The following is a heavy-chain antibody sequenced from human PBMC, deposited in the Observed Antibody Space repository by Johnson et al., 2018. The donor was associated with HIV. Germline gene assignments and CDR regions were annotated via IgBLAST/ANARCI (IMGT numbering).Heavy chain of an antibody. CDR1: GFTFSYYA. CDR2: ISYDGSNK. J-gene: IGHJ3*02. CDR3: AKGDSSSWLSAFDI. D-gene: IGHD6-13*01. Sequence: QVQLVESGGGLVQPGGSLRLSCAASGFTFSYYAMHWVRQAPGKGLEWVAVISYDGSNKNYEDSVKGRFTISRDNSKNTLYLKMNSLRGEDTAVYYSAKGDSSSWLSAFDIWGQGTMVTVSS. V-gene: IGHV3-30*04.